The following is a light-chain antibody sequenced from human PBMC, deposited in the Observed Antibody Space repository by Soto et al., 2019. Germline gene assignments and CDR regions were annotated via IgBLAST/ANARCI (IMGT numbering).Light chain of an antibody. J-gene: IGLJ2*01. Sequence: QSALTQPASVSGSPGQSITISCTGTSSDVGGYNYVSWYQQHPGKAPKLMIYDVSDRPSGVSNRFSGSKSGNTVSLTISGLQAEDEADYYCSSYTSSNTPVVFVGGTKVTVL. CDR2: DVS. CDR3: SSYTSSNTPVV. V-gene: IGLV2-14*01. CDR1: SSDVGGYNY.